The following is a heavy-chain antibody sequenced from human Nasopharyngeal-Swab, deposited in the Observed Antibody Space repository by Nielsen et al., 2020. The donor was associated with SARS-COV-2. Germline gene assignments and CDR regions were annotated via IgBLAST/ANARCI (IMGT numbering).Heavy chain of an antibody. J-gene: IGHJ6*02. CDR1: GGSFSGYY. CDR2: INHSGST. V-gene: IGHV4-34*01. CDR3: ARGSPRSGMDV. Sequence: GSLRLSCAVYGGSFSGYYWSWIRQPPGKGLEWIGEINHSGSTNYNPSLKSRVTISVATSKNQFSLKLSSVTAADTAVYYCARGSPRSGMDVWGQGTTVTVSS.